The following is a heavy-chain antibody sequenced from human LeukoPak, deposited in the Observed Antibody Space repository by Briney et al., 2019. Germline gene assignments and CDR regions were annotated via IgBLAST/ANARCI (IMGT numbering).Heavy chain of an antibody. Sequence: PGGSLRLSCAASGFTFSSYEMNWVRQAPGKGPEWVSYISSSGSTIYYADSVKGRFTISRDNAKNSLYLQMNSLRAEDTAVYYCARDDYGGKKFDYWGQGTLVTVSS. CDR3: ARDDYGGKKFDY. D-gene: IGHD4-23*01. CDR1: GFTFSSYE. V-gene: IGHV3-48*03. CDR2: ISSSGSTI. J-gene: IGHJ4*02.